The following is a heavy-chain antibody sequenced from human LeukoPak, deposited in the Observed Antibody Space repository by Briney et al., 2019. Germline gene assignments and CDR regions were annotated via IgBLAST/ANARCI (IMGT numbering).Heavy chain of an antibody. Sequence: GGSLRLSCAASGFTFSTYGMHWVRQAPGKGLEWVALISYGGSNKYYADSVKGRFIISRDNSKNTLYLQMNSLRAEDTAVYYCARRYSNGYDFWGQGTLVTVSS. CDR2: ISYGGSNK. J-gene: IGHJ4*02. V-gene: IGHV3-30*03. D-gene: IGHD6-19*01. CDR1: GFTFSTYG. CDR3: ARRYSNGYDF.